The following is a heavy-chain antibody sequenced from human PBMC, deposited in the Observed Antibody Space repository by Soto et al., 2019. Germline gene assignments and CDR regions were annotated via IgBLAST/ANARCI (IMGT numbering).Heavy chain of an antibody. CDR1: GYTFTSYG. Sequence: ASVKVSCEASGYTFTSYGISWVRQAPGQGLEWMGWISAYNGNTNYAQKLQGRVTMTADTSTSTAYMELRSLRSDDTAVYYCARGIDWNANNYFDYWGQGTLVTAPQ. V-gene: IGHV1-18*01. CDR3: ARGIDWNANNYFDY. CDR2: ISAYNGNT. D-gene: IGHD1-1*01. J-gene: IGHJ4*02.